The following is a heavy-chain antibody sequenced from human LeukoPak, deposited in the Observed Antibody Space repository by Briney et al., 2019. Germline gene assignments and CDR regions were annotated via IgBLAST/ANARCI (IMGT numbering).Heavy chain of an antibody. CDR2: INGGGSPI. J-gene: IGHJ4*02. V-gene: IGHV3-48*04. Sequence: PGGSLRLSCAASGFIFSRDSMNWVRQAPGKGLEWISYINGGGSPILYADSVRGRFTISRDNAKNSLYLQMNSLRAEDTAVYYCARGAAAGPYYFDYWGQGTLVTVSS. CDR3: ARGAAAGPYYFDY. D-gene: IGHD6-13*01. CDR1: GFIFSRDS.